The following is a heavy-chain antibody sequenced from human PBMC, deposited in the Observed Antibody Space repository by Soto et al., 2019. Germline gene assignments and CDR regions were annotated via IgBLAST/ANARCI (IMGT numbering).Heavy chain of an antibody. V-gene: IGHV4-31*03. Sequence: PSETLSLTCTVSGGSISSGGYYWSWIRQHPGKGLEWIGYIYYSGSTYYNPSLTSRVTISVDTSKNQFSLKLSSVTAADTAVYYCGRGTIVLKVVFDIGGKGKMVTVPS. D-gene: IGHD4-4*01. CDR2: IYYSGST. J-gene: IGHJ3*02. CDR3: GRGTIVLKVVFDI. CDR1: GGSISSGGYY.